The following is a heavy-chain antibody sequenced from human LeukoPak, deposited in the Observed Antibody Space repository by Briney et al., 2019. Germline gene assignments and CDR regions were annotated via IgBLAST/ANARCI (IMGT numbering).Heavy chain of an antibody. CDR3: ARNVDIVATIGSPWFDP. CDR1: GGSISSGDYY. Sequence: SETLSLTCTVSGGSISSGDYYWSWTRQPPGKGLEWIGYIYYSGSTYYNPSLKSRVTISVDTSKNQFSLKLSSVTAADTAVYYCARNVDIVATIGSPWFDPWGQGTLVTVSS. CDR2: IYYSGST. V-gene: IGHV4-30-4*01. D-gene: IGHD5-12*01. J-gene: IGHJ5*02.